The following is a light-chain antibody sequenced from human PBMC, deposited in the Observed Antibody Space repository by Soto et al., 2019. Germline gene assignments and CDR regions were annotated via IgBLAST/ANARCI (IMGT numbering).Light chain of an antibody. V-gene: IGKV3-15*01. CDR2: GAS. CDR3: QQYNNGWT. J-gene: IGKJ1*01. CDR1: QSVSSY. Sequence: EIVMTQSPATLSVSPGERATLSCRASQSVSSYLAWYQQKPGQAPRLLIYGASTRATGIPARFSGSGSGTEFTLTISSLQSEDFAVYYCQQYNNGWTFGQGTKVDIK.